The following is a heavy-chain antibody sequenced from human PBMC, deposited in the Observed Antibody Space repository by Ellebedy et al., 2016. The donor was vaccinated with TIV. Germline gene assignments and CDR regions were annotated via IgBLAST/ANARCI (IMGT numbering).Heavy chain of an antibody. J-gene: IGHJ6*02. CDR3: AKERFGEGYYYGMDV. V-gene: IGHV3-15*01. CDR2: IKSKTDGGTT. Sequence: GESLKISXAASGFTFSNAWMSWVRQAPGKGLEWVGRIKSKTDGGTTDYAAPVKGRFTISRDDSKNTLYLQMNSLRAEDTAVYYCAKERFGEGYYYGMDVWGQGTTVTVSS. CDR1: GFTFSNAW. D-gene: IGHD3-3*01.